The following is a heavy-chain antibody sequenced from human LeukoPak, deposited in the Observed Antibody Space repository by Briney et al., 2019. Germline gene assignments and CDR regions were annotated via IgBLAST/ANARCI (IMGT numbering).Heavy chain of an antibody. CDR1: GYTLTELS. CDR3: STDAGYCNSTTCSYYFDY. Sequence: GASVKVSRKVSGYTLTELSIHWVRQAPGKGLEWMGGFDPENGEIIYAQKFQGRVTMTEDRSGDTAYMQLSSLRSEDTAVYYCSTDAGYCNSTTCSYYFDYWGQGTLVTVSS. J-gene: IGHJ4*02. D-gene: IGHD2/OR15-2a*01. V-gene: IGHV1-24*01. CDR2: FDPENGEI.